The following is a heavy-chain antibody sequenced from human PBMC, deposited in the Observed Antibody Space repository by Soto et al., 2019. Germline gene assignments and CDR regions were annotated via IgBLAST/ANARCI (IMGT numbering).Heavy chain of an antibody. CDR3: ARISDDPYYYYGMDV. J-gene: IGHJ6*02. D-gene: IGHD3-3*01. V-gene: IGHV1-46*01. Sequence: ASVKVSCKASGYTFTSYYMHWVRQAPGQGLEWMGIINPSVGSTSYAQKFQGRVTMTTDTSTSTVYMELSSLRSEDTAVYYCARISDDPYYYYGMDVWGQGTTVTVSS. CDR2: INPSVGST. CDR1: GYTFTSYY.